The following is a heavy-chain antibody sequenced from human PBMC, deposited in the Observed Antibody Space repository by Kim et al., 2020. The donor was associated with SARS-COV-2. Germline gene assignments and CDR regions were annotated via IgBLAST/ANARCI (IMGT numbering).Heavy chain of an antibody. D-gene: IGHD6-13*01. V-gene: IGHV3-30*04. CDR2: ISYDGSNK. J-gene: IGHJ6*02. CDR3: ARDLSSSSWYVWEQLPTGYYYYGMDV. Sequence: GGSLRLSCAASGFTFSSYAMHWVRQAPGKGLEWVAVISYDGSNKYYADSVKGRFTISRDNSKNTLYLQMNSLRAEDTAVYYCARDLSSSSWYVWEQLPTGYYYYGMDVWGQGTTVTVSS. CDR1: GFTFSSYA.